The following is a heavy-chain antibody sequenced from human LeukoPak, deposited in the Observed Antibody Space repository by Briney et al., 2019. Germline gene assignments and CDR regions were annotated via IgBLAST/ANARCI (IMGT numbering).Heavy chain of an antibody. D-gene: IGHD3-9*01. J-gene: IGHJ4*02. V-gene: IGHV3-23*01. CDR3: AKDHYDILTGYEYYLDY. CDR2: ISGSGGST. CDR1: GFTFSSYA. Sequence: GGSLRLSCAASGFTFSSYAMSWVRQAPGKGPEWVSAISGSGGSTYYADSGKGRFTISRDNSKNTLYLQMNSLKAEDTAVYYCAKDHYDILTGYEYYLDYWGQGTLVTVSS.